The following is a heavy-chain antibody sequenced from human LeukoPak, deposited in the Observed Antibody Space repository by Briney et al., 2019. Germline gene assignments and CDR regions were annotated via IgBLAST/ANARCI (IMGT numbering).Heavy chain of an antibody. CDR2: IYTSGST. D-gene: IGHD3-22*01. J-gene: IGHJ5*02. Sequence: SETLSLTCTVSGGSISSGSYYWSWIRQPAGKGLEWIGRIYTSGSTNYNPSLKGRVTISVDTSKNQFSLKLSSVTAADTAVYYCARDISGYYFGWFDPWGQGTLVTVSS. V-gene: IGHV4-61*02. CDR3: ARDISGYYFGWFDP. CDR1: GGSISSGSYY.